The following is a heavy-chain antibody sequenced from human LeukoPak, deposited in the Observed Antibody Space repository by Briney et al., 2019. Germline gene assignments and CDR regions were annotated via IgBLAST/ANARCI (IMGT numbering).Heavy chain of an antibody. D-gene: IGHD2-15*01. CDR3: ARVVVGEEVDY. CDR1: GFTFSSYA. J-gene: IGHJ4*02. Sequence: GGSLRLSCAASGFTFSSYAMHWVRQAPGKGLEWVAVISYDGSNKYYADSVKGRFTISRDNSKNTLYLQMNSLRAEDTAVYYCARVVVGEEVDYWGQGTLVTVSS. V-gene: IGHV3-30-3*01. CDR2: ISYDGSNK.